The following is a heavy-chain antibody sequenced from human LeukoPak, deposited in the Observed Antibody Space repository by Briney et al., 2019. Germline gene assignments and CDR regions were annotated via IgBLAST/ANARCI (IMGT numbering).Heavy chain of an antibody. J-gene: IGHJ4*02. D-gene: IGHD6-13*01. Sequence: GASVKVSCKASGYNFGKKNMHWVRQAPGQGLEWMGIIDPRGDSTANARKFQGRVTVTMDTPTSTLYMELRSLTSEDTAVYYCARDGSWSFDYWDQGTLVTVSS. CDR1: GYNFGKKN. V-gene: IGHV1-46*01. CDR3: ARDGSWSFDY. CDR2: IDPRGDST.